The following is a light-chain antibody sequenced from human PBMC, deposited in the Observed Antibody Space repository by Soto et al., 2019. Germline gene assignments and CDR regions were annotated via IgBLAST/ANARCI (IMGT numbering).Light chain of an antibody. CDR3: QPYYSYPH. V-gene: IGKV1-8*01. CDR2: AAS. J-gene: IGKJ1*01. CDR1: QGISSY. Sequence: AIRMTQSPSSFSASTGDRVTIICRASQGISSYLAWYQQKPGKAPKLLIYAASTLQSGVPSRFSGSGSGTEFNLNIRCLQAEDFATYSCQPYYSYPHFGQGTKVEIK.